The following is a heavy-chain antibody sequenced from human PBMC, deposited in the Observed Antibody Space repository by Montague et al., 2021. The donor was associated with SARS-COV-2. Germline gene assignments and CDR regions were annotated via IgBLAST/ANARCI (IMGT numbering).Heavy chain of an antibody. CDR1: GGSISSGGYY. CDR2: IYYSGST. D-gene: IGHD4-17*01. J-gene: IGHJ4*02. CDR3: ARDIGGSTVTTGGIDY. V-gene: IGHV4-31*03. Sequence: TLSLTCTVSGGSISSGGYYWSWIRQHPGKGLEWIGYIYYSGSTYYNPSLKSRVTISVDTSKNQFSLKLSSVTAADTAVYYCARDIGGSTVTTGGIDYWGQGTLVTVSS.